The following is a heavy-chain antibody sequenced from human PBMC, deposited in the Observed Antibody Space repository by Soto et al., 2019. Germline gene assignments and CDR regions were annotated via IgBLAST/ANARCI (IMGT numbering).Heavy chain of an antibody. J-gene: IGHJ4*02. Sequence: SETLSLTCTVSGGSISSSSYYWGWIRQPPGKGLEWIGSIYYSGSTYYNPSLKSRVTISVDTSKNQFSLKLSSVTAADTAVYYCARHGRYYDILTGYYKEGVYFDYWGQGNLGTVSS. CDR3: ARHGRYYDILTGYYKEGVYFDY. V-gene: IGHV4-39*01. D-gene: IGHD3-9*01. CDR2: IYYSGST. CDR1: GGSISSSSYY.